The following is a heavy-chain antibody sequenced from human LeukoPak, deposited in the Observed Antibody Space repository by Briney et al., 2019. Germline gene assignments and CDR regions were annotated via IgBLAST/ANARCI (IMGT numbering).Heavy chain of an antibody. CDR3: ARGLDTAMVSPPDY. CDR1: GYTFTSYD. D-gene: IGHD5-18*01. J-gene: IGHJ4*02. V-gene: IGHV1-8*01. Sequence: ASVKVSCKASGYTFTSYDINWVRQASGQGLEWMGWMNPNSGNTGYAQKFQGRVTMTRNTSISTAYMELSSLRSEDTAVYYCARGLDTAMVSPPDYWAREPWSPSPQ. CDR2: MNPNSGNT.